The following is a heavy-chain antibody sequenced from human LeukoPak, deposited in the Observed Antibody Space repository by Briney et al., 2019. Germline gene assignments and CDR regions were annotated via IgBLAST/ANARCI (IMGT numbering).Heavy chain of an antibody. CDR1: GYTFTSYD. D-gene: IGHD1-14*01. J-gene: IGHJ6*03. CDR2: MNPNSGNT. CDR3: ARGGITTNYYYYYMDV. V-gene: IGHV1-8*01. Sequence: ASVKVSCKASGYTFTSYDINRVRQATGQGLEWMGWMNPNSGNTGYAQKFQGRVTMTRNTSISTAYMELSSLRSEDTAVYYCARGGITTNYYYYYMDVWGKGTTVTVSS.